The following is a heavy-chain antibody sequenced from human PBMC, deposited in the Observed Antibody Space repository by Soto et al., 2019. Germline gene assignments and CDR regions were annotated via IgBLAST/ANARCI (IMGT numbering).Heavy chain of an antibody. J-gene: IGHJ4*02. V-gene: IGHV6-1*01. CDR1: GDSISTNNVA. D-gene: IGHD5-18*01. CDR3: ARGKYSAFDY. Sequence: SQTLSLTCGISGDSISTNNVAWNWIRQSPSGGLEWLGRTGYTSKWYNDYAVSVRSRITINPDTSKNQFSLQLNSVTLDDTAVYYCARGKYSAFDYWGQGTLVTVSS. CDR2: TGYTSKWYN.